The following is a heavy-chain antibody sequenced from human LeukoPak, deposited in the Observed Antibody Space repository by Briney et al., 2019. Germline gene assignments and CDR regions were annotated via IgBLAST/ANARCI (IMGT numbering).Heavy chain of an antibody. Sequence: SETLSLTCAVYGGSFSGYYWSWIRQPPGKGLEWIGEINHSGSTNYNPSLKSRVTISVDTSKNQFSLKLSSVTAADTAVYHCARGPYYYYGMDVWGQGTTVTVSS. J-gene: IGHJ6*02. CDR3: ARGPYYYYGMDV. CDR2: INHSGST. CDR1: GGSFSGYY. V-gene: IGHV4-34*01.